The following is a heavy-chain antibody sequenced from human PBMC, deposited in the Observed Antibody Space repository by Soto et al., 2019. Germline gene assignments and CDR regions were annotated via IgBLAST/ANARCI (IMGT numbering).Heavy chain of an antibody. Sequence: PGESLKISCAASGLTFSNYAMNWVRQAPGKGLEWVSNISDSGGSTYYADSVKGRFTISRDNSKNTLYLQMNSLRGRDTAIYYCVKEGSGWYSRGCFDFWGRGTMVTVSS. CDR3: VKEGSGWYSRGCFDF. J-gene: IGHJ3*01. CDR2: ISDSGGST. V-gene: IGHV3-23*01. CDR1: GLTFSNYA. D-gene: IGHD6-19*01.